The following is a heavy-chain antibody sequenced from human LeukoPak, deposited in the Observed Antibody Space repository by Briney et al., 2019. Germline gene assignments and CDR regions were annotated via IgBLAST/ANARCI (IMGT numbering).Heavy chain of an antibody. V-gene: IGHV3-21*01. CDR1: GFTSSNYR. CDR3: ARVGYAFDI. J-gene: IGHJ3*02. Sequence: GGSLRLSCAASGFTSSNYRVNWVRQSPGKGLEWVSSIGSSSSYIYYADSVKGRFTISRDNAKNSLYLQMNSLRDEDTAVYYCARVGYAFDIWGQGTMVTVSS. CDR2: IGSSSSYI.